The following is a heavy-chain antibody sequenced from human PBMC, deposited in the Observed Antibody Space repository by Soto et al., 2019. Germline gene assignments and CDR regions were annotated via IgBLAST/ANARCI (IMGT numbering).Heavy chain of an antibody. CDR2: IYYSGST. D-gene: IGHD3-3*01. Sequence: SETLSLTCTVSGGSISSGGYYWSWIRQHPGKGLEWIGYIYYSGSTYYNPSLKSRVTISVDTSKNQFSLKLSSVTAADTAVYYCARARDGDYDFWSGYRGRYYYYGMDVWGQGTTVTVSS. J-gene: IGHJ6*02. V-gene: IGHV4-31*03. CDR3: ARARDGDYDFWSGYRGRYYYYGMDV. CDR1: GGSISSGGYY.